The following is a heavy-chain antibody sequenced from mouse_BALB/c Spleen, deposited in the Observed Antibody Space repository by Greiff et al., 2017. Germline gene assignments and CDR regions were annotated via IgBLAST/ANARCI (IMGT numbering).Heavy chain of an antibody. CDR1: GYSITSDYA. V-gene: IGHV3-2*02. CDR2: ISYSGST. J-gene: IGHJ3*01. CDR3: ARGEPWFAY. Sequence: EVQLQQSGPGLVEPSQSLSLTCTVTGYSITSDYAWNWIRQFPGNKLEWMGYISYSGSTSYNPSLKSRISITRDTSKNQFFLQLNSVTTEDTATYYCARGEPWFAYWGQGTLVTVSA.